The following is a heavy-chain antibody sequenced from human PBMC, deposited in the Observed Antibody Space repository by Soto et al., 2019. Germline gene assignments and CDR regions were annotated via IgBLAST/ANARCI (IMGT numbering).Heavy chain of an antibody. Sequence: QVQLVQSGAEVKKPGSSVKVSCKASGGTFSSYAISWVRQAPGQGLEWMGGIIPIFGTANYAQKFQGRVTITADKSTSTAYMDLSSLRSEDTAVYHCARGITIFGVVNRYYYYRMDVWGQGTTVTVSS. CDR3: ARGITIFGVVNRYYYYRMDV. V-gene: IGHV1-69*06. D-gene: IGHD3-3*01. CDR1: GGTFSSYA. CDR2: IIPIFGTA. J-gene: IGHJ6*02.